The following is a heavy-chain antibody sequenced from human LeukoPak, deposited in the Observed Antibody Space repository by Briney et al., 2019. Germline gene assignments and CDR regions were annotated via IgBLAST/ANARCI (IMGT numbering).Heavy chain of an antibody. CDR3: ARDPIRERDDY. J-gene: IGHJ4*02. CDR1: GGSFSGYY. CDR2: INHSGST. Sequence: PSETLSLTCAVYGGSFSGYYWSWIRQPPGKGLEWSGEINHSGSTNYNPSLKSRATISVDTSKNHFSLKLSSVTAADTAVYYCARDPIRERDDYWGQGTLVTVSA. D-gene: IGHD3-9*01. V-gene: IGHV4-34*01.